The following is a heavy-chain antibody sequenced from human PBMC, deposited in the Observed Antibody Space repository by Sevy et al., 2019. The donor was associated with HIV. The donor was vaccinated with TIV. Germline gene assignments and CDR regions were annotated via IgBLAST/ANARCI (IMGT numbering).Heavy chain of an antibody. CDR2: IYYSGST. V-gene: IGHV4-59*01. Sequence: SETLSLTCTVSGGSISSYYWSWIRQPPGKGLEWIGYIYYSGSTNYNPSLKSRVTISVDTSKNQFSLKLSSVTAADTAVYYCARLPFVGKHKVATSPFFDYWGQGTLVTVSS. J-gene: IGHJ4*02. CDR3: ARLPFVGKHKVATSPFFDY. CDR1: GGSISSYY. D-gene: IGHD5-12*01.